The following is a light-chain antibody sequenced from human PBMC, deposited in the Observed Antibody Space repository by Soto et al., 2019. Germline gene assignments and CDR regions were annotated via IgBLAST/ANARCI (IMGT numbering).Light chain of an antibody. Sequence: AIDMTHSPSSLSASVGDRVTITCRASQGIRNDLGWYQQKPGKAPKLLIYAASSLQSGVPSRFSGSGSGTDFTLTISSLQPEDFATYYCLQDYNYPLTFGQGTKVEIK. CDR1: QGIRND. J-gene: IGKJ1*01. CDR2: AAS. CDR3: LQDYNYPLT. V-gene: IGKV1-6*01.